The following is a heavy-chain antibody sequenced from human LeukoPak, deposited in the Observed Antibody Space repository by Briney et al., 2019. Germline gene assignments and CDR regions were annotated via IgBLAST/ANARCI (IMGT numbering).Heavy chain of an antibody. CDR3: ARDRTTYMDV. CDR2: IKQDGSEK. D-gene: IGHD1-14*01. Sequence: VANIKQDGSEKYYVDSVKGRFTISRDNAKNSLYLQMNSLRAEDTAVYYCARDRTTYMDVWGKGTTVTVSS. J-gene: IGHJ6*03. V-gene: IGHV3-7*01.